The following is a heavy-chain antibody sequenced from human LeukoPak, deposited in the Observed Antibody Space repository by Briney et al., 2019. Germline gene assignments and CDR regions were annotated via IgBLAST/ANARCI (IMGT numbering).Heavy chain of an antibody. CDR3: AKDGDLEMATIFVY. Sequence: PGGSLRLSCAASGFTFSSYSMNWVRQAPGKGLEWVSYISSSSSSIYYADSVKGRFTISRDNAKHSLYLQMNSLRAEDTAVYYCAKDGDLEMATIFVYWGQGTLVTVSS. V-gene: IGHV3-48*01. CDR1: GFTFSSYS. D-gene: IGHD5-12*01. J-gene: IGHJ4*02. CDR2: ISSSSSSI.